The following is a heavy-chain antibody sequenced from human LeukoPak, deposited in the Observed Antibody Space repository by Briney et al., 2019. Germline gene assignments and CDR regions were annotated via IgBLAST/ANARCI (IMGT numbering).Heavy chain of an antibody. CDR1: GYTFTGYY. CDR2: INPNSGGT. CDR3: ARDRRLDLWFGASRSPMDV. J-gene: IGHJ6*04. Sequence: ASVKVSCRASGYTFTGYYMHWVRQAPGQGLEWMGWINPNSGGTNYAQKFQGRVTMTRDTSISTAYMELSRLRSDDTAVYYCARDRRLDLWFGASRSPMDVWGKGTTVTVSS. D-gene: IGHD3-10*01. V-gene: IGHV1-2*02.